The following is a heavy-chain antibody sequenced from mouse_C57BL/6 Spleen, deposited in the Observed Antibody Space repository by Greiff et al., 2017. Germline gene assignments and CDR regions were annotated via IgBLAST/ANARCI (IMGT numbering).Heavy chain of an antibody. CDR3: ARRYGNYLYYFDY. V-gene: IGHV1-59*01. CDR1: GYTFTSYW. J-gene: IGHJ2*01. D-gene: IGHD2-1*01. CDR2: IDPSDSYT. Sequence: QVQLQQSGAELVRPGTSVKLSCKASGYTFTSYWMHWVKQRPGQGLEWIGVIDPSDSYTNYNQKFKGKATLTVDTSSSTAYMQLSSLTSEDSAVYYCARRYGNYLYYFDYWGQGTTLTVSS.